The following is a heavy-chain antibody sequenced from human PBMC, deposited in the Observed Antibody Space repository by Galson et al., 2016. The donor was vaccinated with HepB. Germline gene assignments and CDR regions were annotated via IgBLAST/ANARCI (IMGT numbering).Heavy chain of an antibody. CDR3: ARDRDSGGTPGASGFDI. V-gene: IGHV3-48*03. Sequence: SLRLSCAASGFTFSLYEMNWVRQAPGKGLEWVSYISTSGETTYYADSVKGRFTVSRDNARNSLHLQMSSLRVEDAAVYYCARDRDSGGTPGASGFDIWGQGTMVTVSP. D-gene: IGHD5-12*01. CDR2: ISTSGETT. CDR1: GFTFSLYE. J-gene: IGHJ3*02.